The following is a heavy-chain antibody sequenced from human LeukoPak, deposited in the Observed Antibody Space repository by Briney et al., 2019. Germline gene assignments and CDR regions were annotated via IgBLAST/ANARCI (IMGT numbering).Heavy chain of an antibody. CDR2: INPTGGST. D-gene: IGHD6-6*01. Sequence: ASVKVSCKASGYTFPSYFMHWVRQAPGQGLEWMGIINPTGGSTTYAQKFQGRVTMTRDTSTSTVYMELSSLRSDDTAVYYCARTAARRFDYWGQGTLVTVSA. CDR1: GYTFPSYF. V-gene: IGHV1-46*01. J-gene: IGHJ4*02. CDR3: ARTAARRFDY.